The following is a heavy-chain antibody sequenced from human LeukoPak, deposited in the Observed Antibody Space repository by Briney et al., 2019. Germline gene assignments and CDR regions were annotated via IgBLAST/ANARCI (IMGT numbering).Heavy chain of an antibody. J-gene: IGHJ4*02. Sequence: GGSLRLSCAASGFSFRGYYMSWIRQAPGKGLEWDAYISDSGSYTNHADSVRGRFTISRDNAKKSLFLQMINLRVDDTAVYYCARTVGLGPGGHFDYWGQGALVTVSS. CDR3: ARTVGLGPGGHFDY. D-gene: IGHD4-23*01. CDR2: ISDSGSYT. V-gene: IGHV3-11*03. CDR1: GFSFRGYY.